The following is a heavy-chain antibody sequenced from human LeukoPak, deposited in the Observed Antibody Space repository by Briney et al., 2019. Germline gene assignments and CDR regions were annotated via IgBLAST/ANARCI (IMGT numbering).Heavy chain of an antibody. D-gene: IGHD2-15*01. CDR2: IKQDGSEK. Sequence: GGSLRLSCAASGFTFSSYWMSWVRQAPGKGLEWVANIKQDGSEKYYVDSVKGRFTISRDNAKNSLYLQVNSLRAEDTAVYYCARDNNIVVVVAAYYMDVWGKGTTVTVSS. CDR3: ARDNNIVVVVAAYYMDV. CDR1: GFTFSSYW. V-gene: IGHV3-7*01. J-gene: IGHJ6*03.